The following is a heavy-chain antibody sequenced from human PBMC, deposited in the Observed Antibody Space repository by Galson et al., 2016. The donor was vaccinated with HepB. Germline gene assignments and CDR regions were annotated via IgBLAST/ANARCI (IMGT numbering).Heavy chain of an antibody. CDR3: AKHWIRTHDL. CDR2: ITYVGVR. V-gene: IGHV3-23*01. CDR1: GFNFRSFD. D-gene: IGHD1-14*01. Sequence: SLRLSCAASGFNFRSFDMSWVRQAPGKGLEWVSGITYVGVRYYADSVKGRFTISRDDSSGQVFLEMHGLRGEDTALYYCAKHWIRTHDLWGQGTLVTVSS. J-gene: IGHJ5*02.